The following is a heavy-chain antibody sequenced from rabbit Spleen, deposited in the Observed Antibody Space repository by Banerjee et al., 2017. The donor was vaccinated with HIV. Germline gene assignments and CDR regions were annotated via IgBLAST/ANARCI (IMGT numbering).Heavy chain of an antibody. J-gene: IGHJ4*01. D-gene: IGHD8-1*01. CDR3: ARDLENYAGSNYLDL. CDR2: IYAGSTGTT. V-gene: IGHV1S40*01. CDR1: GFSFSSGYY. Sequence: QQLVESGRGLVQPGASLTLTCKASGFSFSSGYYMSWVRQAPGKGLEWIGCIYAGSTGTTYYASWAKGRFTISKTSSTTVTLEMTSLTAADTATYFCARDLENYAGSNYLDLWGPGTLVTVS.